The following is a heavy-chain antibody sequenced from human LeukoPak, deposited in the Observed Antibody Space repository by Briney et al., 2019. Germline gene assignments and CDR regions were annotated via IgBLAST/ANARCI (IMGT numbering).Heavy chain of an antibody. V-gene: IGHV3-21*01. D-gene: IGHD3-22*01. Sequence: GGSLRLSCAASGFTVSSNYMSWVRQAPGKGMGWVSSISSSSIYIYYADSVKGRFTISRDNAKNSLYLQMNSLRAEDTAVYYCARSYYYDSSGYNYYYYYMDVWGKGTTVTVSS. J-gene: IGHJ6*03. CDR2: ISSSSIYI. CDR1: GFTVSSNY. CDR3: ARSYYYDSSGYNYYYYYMDV.